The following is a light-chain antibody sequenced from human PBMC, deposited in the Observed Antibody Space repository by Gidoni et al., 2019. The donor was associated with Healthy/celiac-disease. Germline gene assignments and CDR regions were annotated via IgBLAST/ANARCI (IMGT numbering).Light chain of an antibody. J-gene: IGKJ1*01. CDR1: QSVSSSY. CDR3: QHYGSSSWT. V-gene: IGKV3-20*01. CDR2: GAA. Sequence: EIVLTQSPGTLSLSPGERATISCSASQSVSSSYLAWYQQKPGQAPRLLIYGAASRSTGIPDWCSGSGSGTDFTLTISRLEPEDFAVYYCQHYGSSSWTFGQXTKLEIK.